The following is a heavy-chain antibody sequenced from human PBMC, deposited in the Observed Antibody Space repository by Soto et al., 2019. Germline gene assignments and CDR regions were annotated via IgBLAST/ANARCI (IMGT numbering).Heavy chain of an antibody. CDR1: GFTFSYYW. J-gene: IGHJ3*02. Sequence: PGGSLRLSCVASGFTFSYYWMHWVRQGPGKGLVWVSRIHSDGSSTTYADSVKGRFTISRDNAKNTLYLQMSSLRAEDTAVYYCARGDRGAFDIWGQGTVVTVSS. V-gene: IGHV3-74*01. D-gene: IGHD1-26*01. CDR3: ARGDRGAFDI. CDR2: IHSDGSST.